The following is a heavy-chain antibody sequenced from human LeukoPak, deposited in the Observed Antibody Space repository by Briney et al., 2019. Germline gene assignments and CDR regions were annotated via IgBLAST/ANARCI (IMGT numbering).Heavy chain of an antibody. CDR1: GGSISSYY. V-gene: IGHV4-59*01. D-gene: IGHD5-12*01. CDR3: AHSGYDFWSQTHFDY. Sequence: PSETLSLTCTVSGGSISSYYWSWIRQPPGKGLEWIGYIYYSGSTNYNPSLKSRVTISVDTSKNQSSLKLSSVTAADTAVYYCAHSGYDFWSQTHFDYWGQGTLVTVSS. CDR2: IYYSGST. J-gene: IGHJ4*02.